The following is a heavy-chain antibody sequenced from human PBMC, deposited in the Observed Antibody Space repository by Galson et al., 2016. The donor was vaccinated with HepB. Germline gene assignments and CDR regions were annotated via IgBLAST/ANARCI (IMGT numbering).Heavy chain of an antibody. J-gene: IGHJ4*02. V-gene: IGHV3-23*01. CDR2: ITDSGDSA. Sequence: SLRLSCAASGFTFRSSILSWVRQAPGKGLEVVSIITDSGDSALYADSMKGRFTVSRDISKNMVYLLMNSLRAEDSAVCHCARGHCSDVCYNNPDYWGQGTLVTVSA. D-gene: IGHD3-10*01. CDR1: GFTFRSSI. CDR3: ARGHCSDVCYNNPDY.